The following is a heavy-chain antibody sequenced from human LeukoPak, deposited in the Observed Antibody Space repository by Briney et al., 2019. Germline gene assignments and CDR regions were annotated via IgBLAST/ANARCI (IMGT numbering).Heavy chain of an antibody. CDR1: GYTFTGYY. CDR3: ARGLYYEQQLVTDSGWFDP. J-gene: IGHJ5*02. D-gene: IGHD6-13*01. V-gene: IGHV1-2*02. CDR2: INPNSGGT. Sequence: ASVKVSCKASGYTFTGYYMHWVRQAPGQGLEWMGWINPNSGGTNYAQKFQSRVTMTRDTSISTAYMELSRLRSDDTAVYYCARGLYYEQQLVTDSGWFDPWGQGTLVTVSS.